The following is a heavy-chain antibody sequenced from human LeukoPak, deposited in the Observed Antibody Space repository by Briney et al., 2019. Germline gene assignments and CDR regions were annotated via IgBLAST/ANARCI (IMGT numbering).Heavy chain of an antibody. D-gene: IGHD3-3*01. J-gene: IGHJ5*01. CDR2: ISSRGTGV. CDR1: GFSFSDFY. V-gene: IGHV3-11*01. Sequence: GGSLRLSCAGSGFSFSDFYMSWIRQAPGKGLEWLSYISSRGTGVYYADSVKGRFTISRDNARNSLYLELSSLRADDTAVYYCAGESGGIWTIFDSWGQGTLVTVSS. CDR3: AGESGGIWTIFDS.